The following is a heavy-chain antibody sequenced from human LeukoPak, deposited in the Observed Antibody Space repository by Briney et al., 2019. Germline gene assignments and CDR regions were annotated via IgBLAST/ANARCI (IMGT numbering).Heavy chain of an antibody. CDR3: ARACTSCYGFDYYYGMDV. V-gene: IGHV3-66*01. Sequence: TGGSLRLSCAASGFTVSGIYMSWVPQAQGRGLGGVSVIYSGGTTSYADSVKGRFTISRDNSKNALYLQMSSLKVEDTAVYYCARACTSCYGFDYYYGMDVWGQGTTVTVSS. CDR1: GFTVSGIY. D-gene: IGHD2-2*01. CDR2: IYSGGTT. J-gene: IGHJ6*02.